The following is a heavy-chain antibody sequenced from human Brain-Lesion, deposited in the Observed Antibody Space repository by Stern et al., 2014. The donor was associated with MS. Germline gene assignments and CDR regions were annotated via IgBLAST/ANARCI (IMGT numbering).Heavy chain of an antibody. J-gene: IGHJ6*02. CDR3: ARGVLRFLEWPYYGMDV. D-gene: IGHD3-3*01. CDR1: GGTFSSYA. CDR2: IIPIFGTA. Sequence: VQLVESGAEVKKPVSSVKVSCKASGGTFSSYAISWVRQAPGQGLEWMGGIIPIFGTANDAQKFQGRVTITADESTSTAYMELSSLRSEDTAVYYCARGVLRFLEWPYYGMDVWGQGTTVTVSS. V-gene: IGHV1-69*01.